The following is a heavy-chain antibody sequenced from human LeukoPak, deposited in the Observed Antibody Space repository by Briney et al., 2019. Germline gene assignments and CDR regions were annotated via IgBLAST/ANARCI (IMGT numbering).Heavy chain of an antibody. V-gene: IGHV6-1*01. CDR2: TYYRSKWHY. Sequence: SQTLSLTCTISGDRVSSNSAAWNWIRQSSSRGLEWLGRTYYRSKWHYDYALSVKRRIVINPDTSKNYFSLQLNSVTPEDTAVYYCARQSSTDYYYYGLDVWGQGTTVAVSS. CDR1: GDRVSSNSAA. J-gene: IGHJ6*02. CDR3: ARQSSTDYYYYGLDV.